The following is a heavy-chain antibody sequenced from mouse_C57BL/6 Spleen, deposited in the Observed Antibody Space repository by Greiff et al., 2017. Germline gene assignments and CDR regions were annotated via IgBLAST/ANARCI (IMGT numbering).Heavy chain of an antibody. D-gene: IGHD1-1*01. CDR2: INPSTGGT. V-gene: IGHV1-42*01. CDR1: GYSFTGYY. CDR3: ASHGSSYFDY. Sequence: EVQLQESGPELVKPGASVKISCKASGYSFTGYYMNWVKQSPEKSLEWIGEINPSTGGTTYNQKFKAKATLTVDKSSSTAYMQLKSLTSEDSAVYYCASHGSSYFDYWGQGTTLTVSS. J-gene: IGHJ2*01.